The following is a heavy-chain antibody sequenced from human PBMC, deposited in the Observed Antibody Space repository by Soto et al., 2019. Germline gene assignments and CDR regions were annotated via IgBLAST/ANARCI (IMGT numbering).Heavy chain of an antibody. J-gene: IGHJ4*02. CDR2: IKQDGSEK. Sequence: GGSLRLSYAASGFTFSSYWMSWVRQAPGKGLEWVANIKQDGSEKYYVDSVKGRFTISRDNAKNSLYLQMNSLRAEDTAVYYCARDDVGATSGLDYWGQGTLVTVSS. V-gene: IGHV3-7*05. CDR1: GFTFSSYW. CDR3: ARDDVGATSGLDY. D-gene: IGHD1-26*01.